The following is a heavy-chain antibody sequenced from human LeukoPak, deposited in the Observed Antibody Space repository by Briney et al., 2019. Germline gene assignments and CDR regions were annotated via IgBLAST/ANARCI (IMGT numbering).Heavy chain of an antibody. D-gene: IGHD6-6*01. J-gene: IGHJ4*02. CDR1: GYTFTKYG. V-gene: IGHV1-18*01. Sequence: ASVKVSCKASGYTFTKYGITWVRQAPGQGLVWMGWISPYNGNRNYAQKLQDRVSMTTDTSTSTAYIELRSLRSDDTAVYDCARGRGVYASSSTTFDYWGQGTLVTVSS. CDR2: ISPYNGNR. CDR3: ARGRGVYASSSTTFDY.